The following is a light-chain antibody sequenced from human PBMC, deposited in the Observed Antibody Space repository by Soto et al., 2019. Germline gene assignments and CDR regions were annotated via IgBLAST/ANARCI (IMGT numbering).Light chain of an antibody. CDR1: QDVRND. CDR3: LQDKSYQYT. CDR2: AIS. V-gene: IGKV1-6*01. J-gene: IGKJ2*01. Sequence: AIQMTQSPSSLSASVGDRVTITCRASQDVRNDLGWYQQKPGKAPRLLIYAISTLPSGVPSRFSGSGSGTDFTLTISNLQPEDFATYYWLQDKSYQYTFGQGTKLEI.